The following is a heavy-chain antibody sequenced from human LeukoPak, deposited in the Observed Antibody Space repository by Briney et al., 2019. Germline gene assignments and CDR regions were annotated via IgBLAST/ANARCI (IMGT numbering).Heavy chain of an antibody. J-gene: IGHJ6*02. D-gene: IGHD2-8*01. CDR3: AKGLAKWANYYGMDD. Sequence: GGSLRLSCAASGFAFNNFGMHWVRQAPGKGLEWVAVISYHGSDKYYADSVKGRFSISRDKSKNTLDLEMNSLKPEDTAVYFCAKGLAKWANYYGMDDWGQGITVTVSS. V-gene: IGHV3-30*18. CDR2: ISYHGSDK. CDR1: GFAFNNFG.